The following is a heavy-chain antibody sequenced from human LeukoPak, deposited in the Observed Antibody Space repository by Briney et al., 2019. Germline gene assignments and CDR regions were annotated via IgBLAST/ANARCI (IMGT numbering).Heavy chain of an antibody. J-gene: IGHJ6*02. CDR2: INPSGGST. V-gene: IGHV1-46*01. CDR3: ARGLLSSWYYYYYGMDV. CDR1: GYTLTSYY. Sequence: ASVKVSCKASGYTLTSYYMHWVRQAPGQGLEWMGIINPSGGSTSYAQKFQGRVTMTRDTSTSTVYMELSSLRSEDTAVYYCARGLLSSWYYYYYGMDVWGQGTTVTVSS. D-gene: IGHD6-13*01.